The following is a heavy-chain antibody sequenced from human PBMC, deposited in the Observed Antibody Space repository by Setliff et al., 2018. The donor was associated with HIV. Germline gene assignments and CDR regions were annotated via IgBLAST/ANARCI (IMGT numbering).Heavy chain of an antibody. D-gene: IGHD6-19*01. J-gene: IGHJ2*01. CDR2: VWPDDSDT. V-gene: IGHV5-51*01. Sequence: PGESLKISCKGSGYKFTTNWIAWVRQMPGKGLEWMGIVWPDDSDTRYSPSFQGQVTISADKTTNTAYLQWSSLKASDTAMYFCARLLDNSGGWPFDLWGRGTLVTVSS. CDR3: ARLLDNSGGWPFDL. CDR1: GYKFTTNW.